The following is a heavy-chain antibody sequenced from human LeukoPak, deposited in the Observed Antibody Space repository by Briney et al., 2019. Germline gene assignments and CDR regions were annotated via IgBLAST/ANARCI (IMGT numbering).Heavy chain of an antibody. V-gene: IGHV3-23*01. Sequence: GGSLRLSCAASGFAFSSYAMTWVRQPPGKGLEWVSTISGSGGRTYYADSVKGRFTISRDSSKNTLYLQMNSLRAEDTAVYYCARDRSTVTTWVDYWGQGTLVTVSS. CDR3: ARDRSTVTTWVDY. J-gene: IGHJ4*02. D-gene: IGHD4-17*01. CDR2: ISGSGGRT. CDR1: GFAFSSYA.